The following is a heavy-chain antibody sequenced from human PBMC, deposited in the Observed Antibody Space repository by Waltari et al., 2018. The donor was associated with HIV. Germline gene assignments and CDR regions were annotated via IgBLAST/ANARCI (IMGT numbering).Heavy chain of an antibody. CDR3: AKSFAGAYYYYYYGLDV. J-gene: IGHJ6*02. Sequence: EVQLVESGGGLVQPGESLRISCAASGFTFPSFAMAWVRQAPGRGLEWVSGISCGNGDNTYYADAVKGRFIISRDNSRNILSLQMNSLTADDTAVYFCAKSFAGAYYYYYYGLDVWGQGTTVAVSS. CDR1: GFTFPSFA. V-gene: IGHV3-23*04. CDR2: ISCGNGDNT.